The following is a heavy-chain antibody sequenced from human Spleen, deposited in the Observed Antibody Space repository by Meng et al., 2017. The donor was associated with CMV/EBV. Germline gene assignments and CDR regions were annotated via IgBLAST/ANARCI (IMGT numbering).Heavy chain of an antibody. CDR1: GFTFSSYP. V-gene: IGHV3-7*01. CDR3: ARLSAYSHDY. D-gene: IGHD4-11*01. CDR2: IQQDGSEK. Sequence: SCAASGFTFSSYPMSWVRQAPGKGLEWVAKIQQDGSEKYYVDSVKGRFTISRDNAKNSLFLQMSSLRVEDTALYYCARLSAYSHDYWGQGTLVTVSS. J-gene: IGHJ4*02.